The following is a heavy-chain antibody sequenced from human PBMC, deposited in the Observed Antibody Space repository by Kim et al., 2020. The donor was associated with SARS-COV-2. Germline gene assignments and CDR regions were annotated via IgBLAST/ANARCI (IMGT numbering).Heavy chain of an antibody. J-gene: IGHJ4*02. CDR3: AKSNSGYYAYLDS. Sequence: YSATVKGRVTISRDTTKSTLYLQMNSLRDEDTAEYYCAKSNSGYYAYLDSWGQGILVTVSS. V-gene: IGHV3-23*01. D-gene: IGHD3-22*01.